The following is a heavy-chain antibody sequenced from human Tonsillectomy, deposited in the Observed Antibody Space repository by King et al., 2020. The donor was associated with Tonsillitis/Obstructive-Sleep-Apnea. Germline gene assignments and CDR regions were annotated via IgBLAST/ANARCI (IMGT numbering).Heavy chain of an antibody. CDR3: AREGSGSDRYYYYMDV. D-gene: IGHD3-10*01. CDR1: GDTFSRFA. V-gene: IGHV7-4-1*02. J-gene: IGHJ6*03. Sequence: QLVQSGSELKKPGASVKVSCKASGDTFSRFAMNWVRQAPGQGLEWRGGSNTETGNPTYAQGCTGRFVFSLDTSVRTAYLQITSRKAEDTAVYYCAREGSGSDRYYYYMDVGGKGTTVTVSS. CDR2: SNTETGNP.